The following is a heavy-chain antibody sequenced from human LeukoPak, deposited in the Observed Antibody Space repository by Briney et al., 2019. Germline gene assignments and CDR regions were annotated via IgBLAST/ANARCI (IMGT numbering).Heavy chain of an antibody. J-gene: IGHJ4*02. D-gene: IGHD2-2*01. Sequence: SETLSLTCAVSGYSITTGRYWGWIRQPSGKGLEWIGSIYQSGSTYYNPSLKSRVTISVDKSKNQFSLNLRSVTAPDTAVYYCARSLSTAGIDYWGQGILVTVSS. CDR1: GYSITTGRY. V-gene: IGHV4-38-2*01. CDR3: ARSLSTAGIDY. CDR2: IYQSGST.